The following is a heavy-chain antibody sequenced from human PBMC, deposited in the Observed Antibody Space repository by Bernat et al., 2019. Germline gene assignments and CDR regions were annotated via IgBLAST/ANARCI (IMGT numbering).Heavy chain of an antibody. V-gene: IGHV4-30-4*01. CDR2: IYYSGTT. J-gene: IGHJ6*02. CDR1: GGSISSGDYY. D-gene: IGHD2-2*01. CDR3: AILELGYCTSTSYYYYYGMDV. Sequence: QVQLQESGPGLVKPSQTLSLTCTVSGGSISSGDYYWSWIRQPPGKGLEWIGYIYYSGTTYYNPSLKSRLTISVETSKNQFSRKLSSVTATDTAVYYCAILELGYCTSTSYYYYYGMDVWGQGTTVTVSS.